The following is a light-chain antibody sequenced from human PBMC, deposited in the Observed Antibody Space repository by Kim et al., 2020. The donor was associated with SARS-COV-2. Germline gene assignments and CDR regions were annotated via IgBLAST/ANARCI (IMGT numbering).Light chain of an antibody. Sequence: ASVGDRVTIPCRASQSISTYLNWYQHKPGKAPNLLIYAASRLQSGVPSRFSGSGSGTDFTLTINNLQPEDFAIYYCQQSYSSPPTFGGGTKVDIK. J-gene: IGKJ4*01. V-gene: IGKV1-39*01. CDR1: QSISTY. CDR2: AAS. CDR3: QQSYSSPPT.